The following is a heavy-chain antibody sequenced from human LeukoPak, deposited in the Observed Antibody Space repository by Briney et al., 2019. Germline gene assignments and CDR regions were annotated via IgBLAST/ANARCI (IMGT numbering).Heavy chain of an antibody. CDR3: AVWGDILTGPDAFDI. J-gene: IGHJ3*02. Sequence: RAGASPKISCKGSGYSFTSYWISWARQMPGEGPERMRRIDPSDSYTNYSPSFQGHVTISADKSISTAYLQWSSLKASDTAMHYCAVWGDILTGPDAFDIWGQGTMVTVSS. D-gene: IGHD3-9*01. V-gene: IGHV5-10-1*01. CDR2: IDPSDSYT. CDR1: GYSFTSYW.